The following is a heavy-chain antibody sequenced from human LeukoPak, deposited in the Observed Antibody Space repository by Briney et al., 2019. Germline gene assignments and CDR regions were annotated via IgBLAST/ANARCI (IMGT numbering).Heavy chain of an antibody. J-gene: IGHJ4*02. CDR2: ISGSGGST. V-gene: IGHV3-23*01. CDR3: AKSGYGDYVNFDY. CDR1: GFTFIDYG. D-gene: IGHD4-17*01. Sequence: GGSLRLSCAASGFTFIDYGIYWVRQAPGKGLEWVSAISGSGGSTYYADSVKGRFTISRDNSKNTLYLQMNSLRAEDTAVYYCAKSGYGDYVNFDYWGQGTLVTVSS.